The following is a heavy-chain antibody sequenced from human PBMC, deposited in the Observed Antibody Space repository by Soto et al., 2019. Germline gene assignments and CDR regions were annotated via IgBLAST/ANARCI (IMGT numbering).Heavy chain of an antibody. J-gene: IGHJ4*02. CDR3: AYNGYYPCDQ. Sequence: SETLSLTCGVSSGSISDDNWWSWVRQPPGKGLEWIVEIHHSARTNYNPSLKSRGTISVDKSKNQFFLKVNSVTAADTAVYYCAYNGYYPCDQWGQGILVTVSS. CDR1: SGSISDDNW. D-gene: IGHD5-12*01. V-gene: IGHV4-4*02. CDR2: IHHSART.